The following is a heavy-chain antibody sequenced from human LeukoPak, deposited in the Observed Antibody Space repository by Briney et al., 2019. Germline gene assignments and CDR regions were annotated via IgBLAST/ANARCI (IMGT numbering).Heavy chain of an antibody. CDR2: IYSGGST. D-gene: IGHD2-2*01. CDR3: ARGTTYQLLGGWAVFDI. J-gene: IGHJ3*02. Sequence: GGSLRLSCAASGFTVSSNYMSWVRQAPGKGPEWVSVIYSGGSTYYADSVKGRFTISRDNSKNTLYLQMNSLRAEDTAVYYCARGTTYQLLGGWAVFDIWGQGTMVTVSS. CDR1: GFTVSSNY. V-gene: IGHV3-66*01.